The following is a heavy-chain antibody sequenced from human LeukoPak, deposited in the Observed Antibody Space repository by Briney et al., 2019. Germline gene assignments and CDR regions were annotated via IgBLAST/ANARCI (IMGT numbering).Heavy chain of an antibody. CDR2: ISGSSSTI. J-gene: IGHJ4*02. CDR3: ARGSTYYDSSGQVPFDY. Sequence: PGGSLRLSCAASGFTFSSYSMNWVRQAPGNGLEWGSYISGSSSTIYYADSVKGRFTISRDNGKNTLYLQMNSLRAEDTAVYYCARGSTYYDSSGQVPFDYWGQGTLVTVSS. V-gene: IGHV3-48*01. CDR1: GFTFSSYS. D-gene: IGHD3-22*01.